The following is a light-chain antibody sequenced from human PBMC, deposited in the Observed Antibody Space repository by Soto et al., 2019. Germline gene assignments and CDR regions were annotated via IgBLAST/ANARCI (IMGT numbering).Light chain of an antibody. J-gene: IGKJ1*01. Sequence: EIGMTQSPLSLPVPPGEPASISCSSSQSLLHSNGYNYLDWYLQKPGQSPQLLIYFGSYRASGVPDRFSGSGSGTDFTLRIRRVEAEDVGVYYCMQSQQSPPTFGQGTKVEI. CDR2: FGS. CDR1: QSLLHSNGYNY. CDR3: MQSQQSPPT. V-gene: IGKV2-28*01.